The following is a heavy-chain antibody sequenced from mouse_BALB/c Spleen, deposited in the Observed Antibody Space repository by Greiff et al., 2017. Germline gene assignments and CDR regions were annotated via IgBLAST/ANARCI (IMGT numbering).Heavy chain of an antibody. CDR3: ARGDGAMDY. Sequence: QVQLQQSGPELVKPGASVKISCKASGYAFSSSWMNWVKQRPGQGLEWIGRIYPGDGDTNYNGKFKGKATLTADKSSSTAYMQLSSLTSVDSAVYFCARGDGAMDYWGQGTSVTVSS. CDR1: GYAFSSSW. CDR2: IYPGDGDT. V-gene: IGHV1-82*01. J-gene: IGHJ4*01. D-gene: IGHD2-3*01.